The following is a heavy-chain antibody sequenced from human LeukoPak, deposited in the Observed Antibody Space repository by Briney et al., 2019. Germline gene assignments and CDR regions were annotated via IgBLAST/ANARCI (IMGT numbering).Heavy chain of an antibody. J-gene: IGHJ6*02. Sequence: SGGSLRLSCAASGFTFSSYSMNWVRQAPGKGLEWVSYISSSSSTIYYADSVKGRFTISRDNAKNSLYLQMNSLRAEDTGVYYCAEGGATTGSYYYHGLDVWGQGTTVTVSS. V-gene: IGHV3-48*01. CDR2: ISSSSSTI. D-gene: IGHD3-16*01. CDR1: GFTFSSYS. CDR3: AEGGATTGSYYYHGLDV.